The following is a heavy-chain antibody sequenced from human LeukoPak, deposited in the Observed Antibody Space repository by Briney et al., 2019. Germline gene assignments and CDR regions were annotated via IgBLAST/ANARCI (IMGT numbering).Heavy chain of an antibody. CDR3: ARANGSGSYYPFDY. J-gene: IGHJ4*02. CDR1: GYTFTGYY. D-gene: IGHD3-10*01. CDR2: INPNSGGT. Sequence: ASVKVSCKASGYTFTGYYMHWVRQAPGQGREWMGWINPNSGGTNYAQKFQGRVTMTRDTSISTAYMELSRLRSDDTAVYYCARANGSGSYYPFDYWGQGTLVTVSS. V-gene: IGHV1-2*02.